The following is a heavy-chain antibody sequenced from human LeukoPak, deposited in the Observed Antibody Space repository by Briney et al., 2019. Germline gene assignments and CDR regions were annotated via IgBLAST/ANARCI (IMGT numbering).Heavy chain of an antibody. V-gene: IGHV1-8*01. Sequence: ASVKVSCKASGYTFTSYDINWVRQATGQGLEWMGWMNPNSGNTGYAQKFQGRVTMTRNTSISTAYMELSSLRSEDTAVYYCARGERGYGSGRNRFDPWGQGTLVTVSS. CDR1: GYTFTSYD. CDR2: MNPNSGNT. J-gene: IGHJ5*02. D-gene: IGHD3-10*01. CDR3: ARGERGYGSGRNRFDP.